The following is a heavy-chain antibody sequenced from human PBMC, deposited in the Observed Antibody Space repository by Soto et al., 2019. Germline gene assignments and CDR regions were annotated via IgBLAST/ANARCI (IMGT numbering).Heavy chain of an antibody. CDR3: VRGPSGDKVDY. D-gene: IGHD7-27*01. CDR1: SDSISNYY. V-gene: IGHV4-59*08. Sequence: SETLSLTCTVSSDSISNYYCSWFRQPPGKGLEWIGYMHYNGYTSYNPSLRSRVTISVDTSKNQFSLKLSSVTAADTALYYCVRGPSGDKVDYWGQGTLVTVSS. CDR2: MHYNGYT. J-gene: IGHJ4*02.